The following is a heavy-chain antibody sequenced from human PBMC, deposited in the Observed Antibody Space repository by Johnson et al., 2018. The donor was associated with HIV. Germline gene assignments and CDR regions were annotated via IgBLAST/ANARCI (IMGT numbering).Heavy chain of an antibody. CDR3: AKGLVVAASRDAFDI. Sequence: VQLVESGGDLVQPGGSLRLSCAASGFTFSSYGMHWVRQAPGKGLEWVAFIRYDGSNKYYADSVKGRFTISRDNSKNTLYLQMNSLRAEDTAVYYCAKGLVVAASRDAFDIWGQGTMVTVSS. CDR1: GFTFSSYG. V-gene: IGHV3-30*02. J-gene: IGHJ3*02. CDR2: IRYDGSNK. D-gene: IGHD2-15*01.